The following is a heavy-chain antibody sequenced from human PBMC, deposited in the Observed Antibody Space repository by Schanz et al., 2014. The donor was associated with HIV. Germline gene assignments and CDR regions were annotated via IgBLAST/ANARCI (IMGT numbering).Heavy chain of an antibody. J-gene: IGHJ2*01. CDR2: ISGSGGKT. CDR3: AKGYGDYYWYFDL. V-gene: IGHV3-23*04. Sequence: EVQLVESGGALVKPGGPLRLSCTASGLTFTNAYMSWVRQAPGKGLEWVSAISGSGGKTYYADSVKGRFTISRDNSRSTLYLQMNTLRAEDTAVYYCAKGYGDYYWYFDLWGRGTLVTVSS. D-gene: IGHD4-17*01. CDR1: GLTFTNAY.